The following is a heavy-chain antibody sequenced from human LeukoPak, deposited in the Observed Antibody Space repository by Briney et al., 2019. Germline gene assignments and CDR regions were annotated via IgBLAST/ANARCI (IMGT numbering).Heavy chain of an antibody. CDR3: ARDSAQLGLDY. V-gene: IGHV3-53*01. Sequence: GGSLRLSCAASGFTVSSNYMLWLRQAPGKGLEWVSVIYSGGSTYYADSVKGRFTISRDNSKNTLYLQMNSLRAEDTAVYYCARDSAQLGLDYWGQGTLVTVSS. J-gene: IGHJ4*02. D-gene: IGHD1-7*01. CDR1: GFTVSSNY. CDR2: IYSGGST.